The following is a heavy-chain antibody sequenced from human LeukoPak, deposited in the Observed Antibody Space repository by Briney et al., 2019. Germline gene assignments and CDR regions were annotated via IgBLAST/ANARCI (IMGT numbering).Heavy chain of an antibody. V-gene: IGHV1-2*02. CDR2: INPNTGAT. CDR1: GYTFTGYL. D-gene: IGHD6-25*01. CDR3: GRDLSTSATWELDH. Sequence: GASVKVSCKASGYTFTGYLIHWVRQAPGQGLEYMGWINPNTGATEYAPKFRGRVTMTRDTSTSTASMELSRLRSDDTAVYFCGRDLSTSATWELDHWGQGTLVTVSS. J-gene: IGHJ4*02.